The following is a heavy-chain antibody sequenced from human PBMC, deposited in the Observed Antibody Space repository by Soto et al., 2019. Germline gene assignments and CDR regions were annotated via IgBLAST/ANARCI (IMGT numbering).Heavy chain of an antibody. J-gene: IGHJ5*02. V-gene: IGHV1-8*02. D-gene: IGHD6-13*01. CDR3: ARMASAGTLNWFDP. CDR2: MDPGSGKT. Sequence: SVKVSCKASGYTFINFDISWVRQAAGQGLEWLGWMDPGSGKTGYASKFQGRVAMTRDASTGTSHLELSSLTSDDTAVYYCARMASAGTLNWFDPWGQGTLVTVSS. CDR1: GYTFINFD.